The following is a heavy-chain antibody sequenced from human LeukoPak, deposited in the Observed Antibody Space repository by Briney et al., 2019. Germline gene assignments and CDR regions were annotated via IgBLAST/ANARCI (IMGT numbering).Heavy chain of an antibody. D-gene: IGHD3-22*01. CDR3: ARGHIESGGYYYFDY. Sequence: PGGSLRLSCAASRFTFSSFAMNWVRQAPGKGLEWVSSISGSGGSPNYADSLKGRFTISRDNSRNTVSLQMNSLRAEDTAIYYCARGHIESGGYYYFDYWGQGTLVTVSS. J-gene: IGHJ4*02. V-gene: IGHV3-23*01. CDR2: ISGSGGSP. CDR1: RFTFSSFA.